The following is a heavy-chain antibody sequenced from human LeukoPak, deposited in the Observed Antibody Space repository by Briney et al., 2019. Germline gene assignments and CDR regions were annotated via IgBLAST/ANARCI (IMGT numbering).Heavy chain of an antibody. Sequence: SETLSLTCAVSAYSISSGYYWGWIRQPPGKGLEWIGSIYHSASTYYNLSLKSRVTISVDTSKNQFSLKLSSVTAADTAVYYCARHQGPAANYYYYMDVWGKGTTVTVSS. V-gene: IGHV4-38-2*01. CDR3: ARHQGPAANYYYYMDV. J-gene: IGHJ6*03. CDR2: IYHSAST. D-gene: IGHD2-2*01. CDR1: AYSISSGYY.